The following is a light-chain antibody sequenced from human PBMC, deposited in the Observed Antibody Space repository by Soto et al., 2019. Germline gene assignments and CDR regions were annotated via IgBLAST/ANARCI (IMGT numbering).Light chain of an antibody. CDR2: EVS. V-gene: IGLV2-14*01. CDR3: SSYTSSSTPYV. Sequence: QSVLTQPASVSGSPGQSFTISCTGTSSDDGGYNYVSWYQQHPGKAPQLMIYEVSNRPSGVSNRFSGSKSGNTASLTISGLQAEDEADYYCSSYTSSSTPYVFGTGTKLTVL. J-gene: IGLJ1*01. CDR1: SSDDGGYNY.